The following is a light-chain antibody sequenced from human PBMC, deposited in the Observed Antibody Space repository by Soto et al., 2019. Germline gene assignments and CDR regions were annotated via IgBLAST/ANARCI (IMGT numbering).Light chain of an antibody. CDR2: GAS. CDR3: QQYGSSPLT. J-gene: IGKJ2*01. V-gene: IGKV3-20*01. CDR1: QSLSSGY. Sequence: IVLTQSPGTLSLSPGERATLSCRASQSLSSGYLGWYQQKPGQAPRLLIYGASSRATGIPDRFSGSASGSDFTLTISRLEPEDFAVYYCQQYGSSPLTFGQGTKVEIK.